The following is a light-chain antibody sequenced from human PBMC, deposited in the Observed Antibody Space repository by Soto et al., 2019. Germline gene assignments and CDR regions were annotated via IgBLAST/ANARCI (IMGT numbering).Light chain of an antibody. V-gene: IGKV4-1*01. CDR3: QQYNNWPT. CDR2: WAS. Sequence: DIVMTQSPASLAVSLGERATLNCKSSQSVLYSANNENSLAWYQQKPGHPPKLLIYWASTRESGVPDRFSGSGSGTEFTLTISSLQSEDFAVYYCQQYNNWPTFGQGTKVDI. J-gene: IGKJ1*01. CDR1: QSVLYSANNENS.